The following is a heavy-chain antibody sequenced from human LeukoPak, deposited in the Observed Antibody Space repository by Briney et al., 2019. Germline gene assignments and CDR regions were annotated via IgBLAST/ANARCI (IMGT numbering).Heavy chain of an antibody. CDR2: IYHSGST. J-gene: IGHJ3*02. CDR1: GGSISSSNW. CDR3: ARKTMPLVGAAFDI. V-gene: IGHV4-4*02. Sequence: PSETLSLTCAVSGGSISSSNWWSWVRQPPGKGLEWIGEIYHSGSTNYNPSLKSRVTIPVDKSKNQFSLKLSSVTAADTAVYYCARKTMPLVGAAFDIWGQGTMVTVSS. D-gene: IGHD1-26*01.